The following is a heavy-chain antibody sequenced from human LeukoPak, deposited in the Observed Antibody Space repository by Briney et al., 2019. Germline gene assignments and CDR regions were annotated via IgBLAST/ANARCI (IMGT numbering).Heavy chain of an antibody. V-gene: IGHV3-9*01. Sequence: GRSLRLSCAASGFTFDDYAMHWVRQAPGKGLEWVSGISWNSGSIGYADSVKGRFTISRDNAKNSLYLQMNSLRAEDTAVYYCARRKGTVVTTGFDYWGQGTLVTVSS. J-gene: IGHJ4*02. CDR3: ARRKGTVVTTGFDY. CDR2: ISWNSGSI. D-gene: IGHD4-23*01. CDR1: GFTFDDYA.